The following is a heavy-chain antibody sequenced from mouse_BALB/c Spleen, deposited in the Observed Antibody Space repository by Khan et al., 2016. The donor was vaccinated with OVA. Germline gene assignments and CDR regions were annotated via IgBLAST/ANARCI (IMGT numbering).Heavy chain of an antibody. CDR3: AIIYYGSYNYMDY. J-gene: IGHJ2*01. D-gene: IGHD2-1*01. V-gene: IGHV14-3*02. CDR2: IDPANGDT. CDR1: GFTIKDTY. Sequence: EVQLLESGADLVKPGASVRLSCTSSGFTIKDTYIHWVKQRPEQGLEWIGRIDPANGDTKYDPKFQGKATITADTSSNTAYLQLSSLTSEDTAVYDCAIIYYGSYNYMDYWGQGTTLTVSS.